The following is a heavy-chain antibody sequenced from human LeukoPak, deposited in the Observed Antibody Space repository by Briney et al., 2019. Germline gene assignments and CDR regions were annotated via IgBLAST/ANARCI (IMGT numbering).Heavy chain of an antibody. Sequence: GGSLRLSXAASGFTFSSYEMNWVRQAPGKGLEWVSYISSSGSTIYYADSVKGRFTISRDNAKNSLYLQMNSLGAEDTAVYYCASSFGPFGVPYYDILTGYRYYFDYWGQGTLVTVSS. CDR2: ISSSGSTI. J-gene: IGHJ4*02. CDR1: GFTFSSYE. CDR3: ASSFGPFGVPYYDILTGYRYYFDY. V-gene: IGHV3-48*03. D-gene: IGHD3-9*01.